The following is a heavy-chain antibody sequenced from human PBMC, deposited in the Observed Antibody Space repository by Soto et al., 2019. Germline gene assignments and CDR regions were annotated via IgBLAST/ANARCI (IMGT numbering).Heavy chain of an antibody. CDR3: TRSVILMTTFGGEKVGALEI. D-gene: IGHD3-16*01. CDR1: GYTFTSYG. V-gene: IGHV1-18*01. CDR2: ISAYNGNT. J-gene: IGHJ3*02. Sequence: AVKVSCKASGYTFTSYGISWVRQAPGQGLEWMGWISAYNGNTNYAQKLQGRVTMTTDTSTSTAYMELRSLRSDDTAVYYYTRSVILMTTFGGEKVGALEIWGAGT.